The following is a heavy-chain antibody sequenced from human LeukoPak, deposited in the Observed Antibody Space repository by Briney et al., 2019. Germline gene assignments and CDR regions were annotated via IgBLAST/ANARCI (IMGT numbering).Heavy chain of an antibody. CDR1: GFTFSSHA. J-gene: IGHJ4*02. Sequence: PGGSLRLSCAASGFTFSSHAMSWVRQAPGKGLEWVSVIPGSGGDTYYADSVKGRFAISRDNSKNTLFLQMNSLRAEDTAIYYCAKEYSSSWRIFDYWGQGTRVTVSS. V-gene: IGHV3-23*01. D-gene: IGHD6-13*01. CDR2: IPGSGGDT. CDR3: AKEYSSSWRIFDY.